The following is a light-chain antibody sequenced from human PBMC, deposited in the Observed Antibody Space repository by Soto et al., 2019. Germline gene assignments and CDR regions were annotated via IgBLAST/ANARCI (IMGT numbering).Light chain of an antibody. V-gene: IGKV1-5*03. J-gene: IGKJ1*01. CDR2: MAS. Sequence: DIQMTQSPSILSASVGDRVTITCRSSQTITNWLAWYQQKPGKAPQVLISMASTLESGVPSRFSGSGSGTEFTLTISSLQPDDFATYYCQQYNSHSPWTFGQGTKVDIK. CDR1: QTITNW. CDR3: QQYNSHSPWT.